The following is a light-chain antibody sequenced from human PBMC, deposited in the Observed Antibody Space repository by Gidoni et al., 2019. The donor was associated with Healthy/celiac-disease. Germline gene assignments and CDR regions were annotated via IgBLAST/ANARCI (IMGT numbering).Light chain of an antibody. V-gene: IGKV3-20*01. CDR2: GAS. CDR1: QSVSSSY. Sequence: DIVLTQSPGTLSLSPGERATLSCRASQSVSSSYLAWYQQKPGQAPRLLIYGASSRATGIPDRFSGSGSGPDFTLTISRLEPEDFAVYYCQQYGSSPPYTFGQGTKLEIK. J-gene: IGKJ2*01. CDR3: QQYGSSPPYT.